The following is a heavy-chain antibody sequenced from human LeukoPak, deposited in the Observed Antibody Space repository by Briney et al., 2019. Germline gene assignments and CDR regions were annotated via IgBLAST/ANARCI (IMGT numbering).Heavy chain of an antibody. D-gene: IGHD3-22*01. Sequence: PPETLSLTCTVSGYSISSGYYWGWIRQPPGKGLEWIGSIYHSGSTYYNPSLKSRVTISVDTSKNQFSLKLSSVTAADTAVHYCARSSGYSPDYWGQGTLVTVSS. CDR2: IYHSGST. V-gene: IGHV4-38-2*02. CDR3: ARSSGYSPDY. CDR1: GYSISSGYY. J-gene: IGHJ4*02.